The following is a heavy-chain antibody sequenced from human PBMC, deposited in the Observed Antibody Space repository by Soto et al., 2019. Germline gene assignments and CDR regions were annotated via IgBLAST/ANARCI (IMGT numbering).Heavy chain of an antibody. D-gene: IGHD5-12*01. CDR2: FDPEHGEI. J-gene: IGHJ4*02. CDR1: GYSLTDLF. Sequence: VQLVQSGTEVKKPGASVKVSCKVSGYSLTDLFIHWVRQAPAKGLEWMGGFDPEHGEIVYAQNFQGRVTMTEDTSTDTAYMEVSTLRSDDTAVYYCATGIVPTINGYWGQGTLVTVSS. V-gene: IGHV1-24*01. CDR3: ATGIVPTINGY.